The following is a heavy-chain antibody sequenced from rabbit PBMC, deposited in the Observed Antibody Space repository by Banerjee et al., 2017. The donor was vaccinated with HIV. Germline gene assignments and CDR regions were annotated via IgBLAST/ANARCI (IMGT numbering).Heavy chain of an antibody. Sequence: QSLEESGGDLVKPGASLTLTCTASGFSFSSSYWICWVRQAPGKGLEWIACIYAGSSGSTWYATWAKGRFTISRTSSTTVALQMTSLTAADTATYFCARDLAGVIGWNFDLWGQGTLVTVS. CDR2: IYAGSSGST. J-gene: IGHJ4*01. CDR3: ARDLAGVIGWNFDL. D-gene: IGHD4-1*01. V-gene: IGHV1S40*01. CDR1: GFSFSSSYW.